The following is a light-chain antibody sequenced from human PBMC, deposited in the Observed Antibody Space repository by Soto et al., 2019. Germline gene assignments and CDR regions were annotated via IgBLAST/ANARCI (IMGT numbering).Light chain of an antibody. J-gene: IGKJ1*01. CDR1: QSVLYSANNNNNY. V-gene: IGKV4-1*01. Sequence: DIVMTQSPDSLAVSLGERATINCKSSQSVLYSANNNNNYLAWYQQKPGHPPKRLIYWASTRESGVPDRFSGSGSGTDFTLTISSLQAEDVATYYCQQYETFSGTFGPGTKVEI. CDR2: WAS. CDR3: QQYETFSGT.